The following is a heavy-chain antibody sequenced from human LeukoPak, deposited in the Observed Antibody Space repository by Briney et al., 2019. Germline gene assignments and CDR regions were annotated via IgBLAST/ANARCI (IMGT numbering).Heavy chain of an antibody. V-gene: IGHV1-8*03. CDR3: ARVSGYSYATFDY. J-gene: IGHJ4*02. CDR1: GYTFTSYD. Sequence: ASVKVSCKASGYTFTSYDINWLRQATGQRLEWMGWMNPNSGNTGYAQKFQGRVTITRNTSISTAYMELSSLRSEDTAVYYCARVSGYSYATFDYWGQGTLVTVSS. D-gene: IGHD5-18*01. CDR2: MNPNSGNT.